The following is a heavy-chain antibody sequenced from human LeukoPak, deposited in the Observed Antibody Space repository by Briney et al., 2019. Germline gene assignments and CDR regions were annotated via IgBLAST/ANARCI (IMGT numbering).Heavy chain of an antibody. Sequence: SETLSLTCTVSGGSISNYYWGWIRQPPGKGLEWIGSIYHDGRIDYNPSLKSRVTISRDTSNDQFSLKLSSVTAADTAMYYCARGPYSYDSSGAFDIWGQGTMVTVSS. CDR2: IYHDGRI. V-gene: IGHV4-38-2*02. D-gene: IGHD3-22*01. CDR3: ARGPYSYDSSGAFDI. J-gene: IGHJ3*02. CDR1: GGSISNYY.